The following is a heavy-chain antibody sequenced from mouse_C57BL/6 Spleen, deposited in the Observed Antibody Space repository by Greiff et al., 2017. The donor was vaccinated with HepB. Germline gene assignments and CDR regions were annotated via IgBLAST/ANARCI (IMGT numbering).Heavy chain of an antibody. Sequence: EVQLKESGPGLVKPSQSLSLTCSVTGYSITSGYYWNWIRQFPGNKLEWMGYISYDGSNNYNPSLKNRISITRDTSKNQFFLKLNSVTTEDTATYYCARDPNWYFDVWGTGTTVTVSS. V-gene: IGHV3-6*01. J-gene: IGHJ1*03. CDR2: ISYDGSN. CDR1: GYSITSGYY. CDR3: ARDPNWYFDV.